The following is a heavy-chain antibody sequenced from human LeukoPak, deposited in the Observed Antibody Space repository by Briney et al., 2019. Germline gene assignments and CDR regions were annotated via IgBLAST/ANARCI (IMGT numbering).Heavy chain of an antibody. CDR1: GFSFSTTGVG. Sequence: SGPTLVKPTQTLTLTCSFSGFSFSTTGVGVGWIRQPPGKALEWLALIYWDDDKYYNPSMKSRLSITKDTSKNQVVLTLTNLDPLDTATYYCAHSRNFPLVAGPLEYWGQGTLVTVSS. D-gene: IGHD3-3*01. V-gene: IGHV2-5*02. CDR3: AHSRNFPLVAGPLEY. CDR2: IYWDDDK. J-gene: IGHJ4*02.